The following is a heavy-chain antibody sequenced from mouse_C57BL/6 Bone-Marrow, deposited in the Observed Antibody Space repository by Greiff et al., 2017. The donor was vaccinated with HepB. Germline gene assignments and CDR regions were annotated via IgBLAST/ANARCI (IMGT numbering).Heavy chain of an antibody. Sequence: VQLQQSGAELVRPGASVKLSCTASGFNIKDDYMHWVKQRPEQGLEWIGWIDPENGDTEYASKFQGKATITADTSSNTAYLQLSSLTSEDTAVYYCTSGTYYDYCFDYWGQGTTLTVSS. J-gene: IGHJ2*01. CDR1: GFNIKDDY. CDR2: IDPENGDT. CDR3: TSGTYYDYCFDY. V-gene: IGHV14-4*01. D-gene: IGHD2-4*01.